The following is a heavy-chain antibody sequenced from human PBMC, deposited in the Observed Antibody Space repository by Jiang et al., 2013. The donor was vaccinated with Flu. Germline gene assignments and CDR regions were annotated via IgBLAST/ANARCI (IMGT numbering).Heavy chain of an antibody. Sequence: GFIFSDYWMSWFRQAPGKGLEWVANINRDGTDRYYVDSVKGRFTISRDNARSTLYLQMNSLRAEDTAVYYCAREDRVNSNDHWGQGTLVTVSS. CDR3: AREDRVNSNDH. D-gene: IGHD1-1*01. CDR2: INRDGTDR. J-gene: IGHJ4*02. V-gene: IGHV3-7*03. CDR1: GFIFSDYW.